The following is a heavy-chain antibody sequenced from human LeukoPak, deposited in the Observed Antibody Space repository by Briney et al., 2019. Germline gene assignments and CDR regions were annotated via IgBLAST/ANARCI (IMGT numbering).Heavy chain of an antibody. J-gene: IGHJ4*02. V-gene: IGHV4-61*02. CDR3: ARGSGSYYD. CDR1: GGSISSGSYY. CDR2: IYTSGST. D-gene: IGHD1-26*01. Sequence: PSQTLSLTCTVSGGSISSGSYYWSWIRQPAGKGLEWIGRIYTSGSTNYNPSLKSRVTISVETSKNQFSLKLSSVTAADTAVYYCARGSGSYYDWGQGTLVTVSS.